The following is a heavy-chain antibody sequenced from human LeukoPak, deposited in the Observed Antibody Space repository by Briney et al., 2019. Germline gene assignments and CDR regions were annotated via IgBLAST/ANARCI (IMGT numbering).Heavy chain of an antibody. CDR3: AKDLRWLQSHDAFDI. V-gene: IGHV3-30*02. J-gene: IGHJ3*02. CDR2: IWYDGSNK. CDR1: GFTFSTYA. Sequence: GGSLRLSCAASGFTFSTYAMHWVRQAPGKGPEWVAIIWYDGSNKEYADSVKGRFTISRDNSKNTLYLQMNSLRAEDTAVYYCAKDLRWLQSHDAFDIWGQGTMVTVSS. D-gene: IGHD5-24*01.